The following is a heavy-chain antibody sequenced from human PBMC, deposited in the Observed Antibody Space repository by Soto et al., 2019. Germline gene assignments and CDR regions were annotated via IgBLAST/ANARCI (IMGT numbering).Heavy chain of an antibody. Sequence: ASVKVSCKASGYTFTSYGISWVRQAPGQGLEWMGWISAYNGNTNYAQKLQGRVTMTTDTSTSTAYMELRSLRSDDTAVYYCARSVAGPPSYLHYGMAVWGQGTTVTVSS. J-gene: IGHJ6*02. V-gene: IGHV1-18*01. CDR1: GYTFTSYG. CDR2: ISAYNGNT. CDR3: ARSVAGPPSYLHYGMAV. D-gene: IGHD6-19*01.